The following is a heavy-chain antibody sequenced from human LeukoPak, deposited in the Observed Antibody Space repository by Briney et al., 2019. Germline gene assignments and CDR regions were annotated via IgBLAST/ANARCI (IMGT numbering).Heavy chain of an antibody. J-gene: IGHJ6*02. CDR2: ILNDGINK. Sequence: PGGSLRLSCAACGFTFSNYGMHWVRQAPGKGLEWVAVILNDGINKNYADSVKGRFTISRDNSKNTLYLQMNSLRGEDTALYYCAPEIIRRYNGSRQDGMDVWGQGTTVTVSS. CDR1: GFTFSNYG. V-gene: IGHV3-30*02. D-gene: IGHD1-26*01. CDR3: APEIIRRYNGSRQDGMDV.